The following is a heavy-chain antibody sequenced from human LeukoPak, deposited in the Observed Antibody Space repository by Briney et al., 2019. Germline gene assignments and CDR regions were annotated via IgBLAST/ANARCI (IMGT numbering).Heavy chain of an antibody. J-gene: IGHJ4*02. CDR2: ITHSGST. V-gene: IGHV4-34*01. Sequence: PSETLSLTCAVYGGSFSDYLWTWIRQTPGKGLEWIGDITHSGSTNYNPSLKSRVTIPVDTSKNQFSLKLTSVTAADTAVYYCARGAPGYWGQGTLVTVSS. CDR1: GGSFSDYL. CDR3: ARGAPGY.